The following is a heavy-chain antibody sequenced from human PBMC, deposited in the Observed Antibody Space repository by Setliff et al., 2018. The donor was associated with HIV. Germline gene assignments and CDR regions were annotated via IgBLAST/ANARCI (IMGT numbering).Heavy chain of an antibody. CDR2: IKQDGSEK. D-gene: IGHD1-1*01. J-gene: IGHJ6*03. Sequence: SLRLSCAASGFTFSNYWMTWVRQAPGKGLEWVANIKQDGSEKYYVDSVKGRFTISRDNARNSLYLQMNSLRAEDTAIYYCARCERDYYYYMDVWGRGATVTVSS. CDR1: GFTFSNYW. V-gene: IGHV3-7*03. CDR3: ARCERDYYYYMDV.